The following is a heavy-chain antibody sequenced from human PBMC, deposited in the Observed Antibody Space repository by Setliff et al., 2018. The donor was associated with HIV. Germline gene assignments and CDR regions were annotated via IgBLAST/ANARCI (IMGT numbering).Heavy chain of an antibody. V-gene: IGHV4-39*01. D-gene: IGHD3-10*01. CDR3: ARYGPASVIWFGYLDY. J-gene: IGHJ4*02. CDR2: LFYNGNT. Sequence: SETLSLTCTVSGGSISNNSYYWGWVRQPPGKGLELIGNLFYNGNTYYNPSLKSRVTISVDTSKNQFSLKLSSVTAADTAIYYCARYGPASVIWFGYLDYWGPGMSVTVSS. CDR1: GGSISNNSYY.